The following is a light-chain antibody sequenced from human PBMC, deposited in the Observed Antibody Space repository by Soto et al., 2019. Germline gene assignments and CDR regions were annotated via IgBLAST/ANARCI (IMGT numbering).Light chain of an antibody. CDR1: KLGDKY. CDR2: QDS. J-gene: IGLJ2*01. V-gene: IGLV3-1*01. Sequence: SYELTQPPSVSVSPGQTASITCSGDKLGDKYACWYQHKPGQSPVLVIYQDSKRPSGIPERFSGSKSGNTATLTISGTQAMDEADYYCQAWDSSTPVVFGVGTKLTVL. CDR3: QAWDSSTPVV.